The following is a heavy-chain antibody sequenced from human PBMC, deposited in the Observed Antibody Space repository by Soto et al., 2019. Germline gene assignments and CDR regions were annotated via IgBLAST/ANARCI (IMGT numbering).Heavy chain of an antibody. D-gene: IGHD3-3*01. CDR2: TYNNGRP. J-gene: IGHJ4*02. V-gene: IGHV4-30-4*01. CDR3: ARGGVYDFWSGLFD. CDR1: GASTSRGDYY. Sequence: SETLSLTCTVSGASTSRGDYYWNWIRQSPGKGLEWIGNTYNNGRPNYNPSLKSRVTISGDSSKNQFSLKLRSLSAADTAVYYCARGGVYDFWSGLFDWGQGTLVTAPQ.